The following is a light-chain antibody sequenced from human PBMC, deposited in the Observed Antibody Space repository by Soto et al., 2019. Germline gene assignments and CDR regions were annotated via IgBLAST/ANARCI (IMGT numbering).Light chain of an antibody. J-gene: IGLJ2*01. CDR1: SSNIGAGYD. Sequence: QSVLTQPPSVSGAPGQRVTISCTGSSSNIGAGYDVHWYQQLPGTAPKVLIYDNNTRPSGVPDRFSGSKSGTSASLAIAGLQAEDEADYYCHSYDVSLSGPVFGGWTKLTVL. V-gene: IGLV1-40*01. CDR2: DNN. CDR3: HSYDVSLSGPV.